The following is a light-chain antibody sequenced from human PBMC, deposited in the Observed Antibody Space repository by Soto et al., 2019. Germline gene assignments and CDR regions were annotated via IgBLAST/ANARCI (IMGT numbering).Light chain of an antibody. CDR2: GAS. J-gene: IGKJ4*01. Sequence: EIVMTQSPATLSVSQGERATLSCRASESVSSNLAWYQQKPGQAPRLLIYGASTRATGVPARFSGSGSGTEYTLTISGLQSEDCGVFYCQQYNKWPLTFGGGTKVELK. CDR3: QQYNKWPLT. CDR1: ESVSSN. V-gene: IGKV3-15*01.